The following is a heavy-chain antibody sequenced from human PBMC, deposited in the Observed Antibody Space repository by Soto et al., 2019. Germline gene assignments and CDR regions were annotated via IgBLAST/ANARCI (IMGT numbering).Heavy chain of an antibody. V-gene: IGHV1-2*04. CDR3: ARDKGELVPHYGMDV. J-gene: IGHJ6*02. Sequence: ASVKVSCKASGYTFTGYYMHWVRQAPGQGLEWMGWINPNSGGTNYAQKFQGWVTMTRDTSISTAYMELSRLRSDDTAVYYCARDKGELVPHYGMDVWGQGTTVTVSS. D-gene: IGHD6-13*01. CDR1: GYTFTGYY. CDR2: INPNSGGT.